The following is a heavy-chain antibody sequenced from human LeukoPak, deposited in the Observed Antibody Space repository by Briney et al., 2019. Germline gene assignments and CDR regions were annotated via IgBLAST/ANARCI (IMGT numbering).Heavy chain of an antibody. V-gene: IGHV3-74*01. CDR1: GFTFSSYW. J-gene: IGHJ4*02. CDR3: ARDTIPYCSGGSCSRWHY. CDR2: IHSDGSST. D-gene: IGHD2-15*01. Sequence: GGSLRLSCAGSGFTFSSYWMHWVRQAPGKGLVWVSRIHSDGSSTSYADSVKSRFTISRDNAKNTLYLQMNSLRVEDTAVYYCARDTIPYCSGGSCSRWHYWGQGTLVTVSS.